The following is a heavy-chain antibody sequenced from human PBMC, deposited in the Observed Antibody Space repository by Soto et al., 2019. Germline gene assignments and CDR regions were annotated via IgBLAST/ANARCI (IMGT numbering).Heavy chain of an antibody. CDR3: ARGARKPYPTSSKPSNWFDP. J-gene: IGHJ5*02. CDR1: GYTFTSYG. V-gene: IGHV1-18*01. Sequence: ASVKVSCKASGYTFTSYGISWVRHAPGQGLEWMGWISAYNGNTNYAQKLQGRVTMTTDTSTSTAYMELRSLRSDDTAVYYCARGARKPYPTSSKPSNWFDPWGQGTLVTVSS. CDR2: ISAYNGNT. D-gene: IGHD6-13*01.